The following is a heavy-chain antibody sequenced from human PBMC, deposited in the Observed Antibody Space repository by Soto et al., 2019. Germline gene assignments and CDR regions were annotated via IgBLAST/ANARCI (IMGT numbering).Heavy chain of an antibody. V-gene: IGHV3-7*01. J-gene: IGHJ5*02. CDR1: GFIFNTHW. CDR3: LARGTSTFNP. D-gene: IGHD6-25*01. CDR2: TKPDGSEK. Sequence: GGSLRLSCAASGFIFNTHWMSWARQAPEKGLEWVAHTKPDGSEKYYVDSAKGRFTISRDNTRNSLYLQMNSLRADDTALYYCLARGTSTFNPWGQGTLVTVS.